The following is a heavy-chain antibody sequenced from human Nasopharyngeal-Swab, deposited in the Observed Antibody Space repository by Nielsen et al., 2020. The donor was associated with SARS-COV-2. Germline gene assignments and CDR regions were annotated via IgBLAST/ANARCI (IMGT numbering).Heavy chain of an antibody. J-gene: IGHJ6*02. Sequence: REAPGKRLEWIGSIYYSGSTYYNPSLKSRVTISVDTSKNQFSLKLSSVTAADTAVYYCARRILYDGMDVWGQGTTVTVSS. D-gene: IGHD2-15*01. CDR3: ARRILYDGMDV. V-gene: IGHV4-39*07. CDR2: IYYSGST.